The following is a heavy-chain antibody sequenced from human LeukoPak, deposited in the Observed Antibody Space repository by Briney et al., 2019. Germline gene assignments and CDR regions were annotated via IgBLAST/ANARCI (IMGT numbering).Heavy chain of an antibody. CDR1: GFTFSSYG. CDR2: IWYDGSNK. J-gene: IGHJ4*02. D-gene: IGHD3-3*01. CDR3: ARDMSGFGVVIGEFDY. Sequence: PGGSLRLSCAASGFTFSSYGMHWVRQAPGKGLEWVAVIWYDGSNKYYADSVKGRFTISRDNSKNTLYLQMNSLRAEDTAVYYCARDMSGFGVVIGEFDYWGQGTLVTVSS. V-gene: IGHV3-33*01.